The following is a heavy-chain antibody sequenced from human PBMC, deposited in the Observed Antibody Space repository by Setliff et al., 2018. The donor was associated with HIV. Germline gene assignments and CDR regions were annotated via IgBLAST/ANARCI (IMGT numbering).Heavy chain of an antibody. CDR1: GYPISSGYY. J-gene: IGHJ6*02. Sequence: SETLSLTCTVSGYPISSGYYWGWIRQPRGKGLEWNGRMYHSGTNYYNPALKSRVTISGDTSKNQFSLKLSSATAADTAVYYCARRLQVLEFLHGVGGLDVWGQGTTVTVSS. CDR2: MYHSGTN. V-gene: IGHV4-38-2*02. CDR3: ARRLQVLEFLHGVGGLDV. D-gene: IGHD3-3*01.